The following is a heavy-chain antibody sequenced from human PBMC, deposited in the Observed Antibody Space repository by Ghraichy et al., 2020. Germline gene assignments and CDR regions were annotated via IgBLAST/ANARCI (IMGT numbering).Heavy chain of an antibody. CDR1: GFTFSDYY. J-gene: IGHJ4*02. Sequence: GGSLRLSCAASGFTFSDYYMSWIRQAPGKGLEWVSYISSSSTYTNYADSVKGRFTISRDNAKNSLYLQMNSLRAEDTAVYYCARGTLGVGYNDYWGQGTLVTVSS. CDR3: ARGTLGVGYNDY. D-gene: IGHD5-24*01. V-gene: IGHV3-11*05. CDR2: ISSSSTYT.